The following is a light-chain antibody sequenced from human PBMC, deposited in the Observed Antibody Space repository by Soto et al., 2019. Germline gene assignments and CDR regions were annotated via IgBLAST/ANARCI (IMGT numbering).Light chain of an antibody. CDR3: QQYGSSPYT. Sequence: DIVLTHSPGTLSLSPGERATLSCRASQSVSSCYLAWYQQKPGQAPRLLIYGASSRATGVPDRFSGSGSGTDFTLTISRLEPEDVAVYYCQQYGSSPYTFGQGTKLEIK. J-gene: IGKJ2*01. CDR2: GAS. CDR1: QSVSSCY. V-gene: IGKV3-20*01.